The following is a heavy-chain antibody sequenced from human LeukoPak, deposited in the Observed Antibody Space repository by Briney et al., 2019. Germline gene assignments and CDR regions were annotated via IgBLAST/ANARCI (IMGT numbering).Heavy chain of an antibody. D-gene: IGHD2-2*01. CDR2: IIPIFGIA. J-gene: IGHJ6*02. CDR3: AIRDIVVVPAAPGYYYGMDV. V-gene: IGHV1-69*04. CDR1: GGAFSSYA. Sequence: ASVKVSCKASGGAFSSYAISWVRQAPGQGLEWMGRIIPIFGIANYAQKFQGRVTITADKSTSTAYMELSSLRFEDTAVYYCAIRDIVVVPAAPGYYYGMDVWGQGTTVTVSS.